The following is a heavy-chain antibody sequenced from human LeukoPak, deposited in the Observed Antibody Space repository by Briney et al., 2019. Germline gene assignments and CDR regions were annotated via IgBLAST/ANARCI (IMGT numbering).Heavy chain of an antibody. D-gene: IGHD6-13*01. CDR3: ARTLVAAPGSMGGP. J-gene: IGHJ5*02. CDR2: INSDGSST. Sequence: GGSLRLSCAASRFTFGHYWMHWVRQAPGKGLVWVSHINSDGSSTTYADSVKGRFTISRDNAKNSLYLQMNSLRAEDTAVYYCARTLVAAPGSMGGPWGQGTLVTVSS. V-gene: IGHV3-74*01. CDR1: RFTFGHYW.